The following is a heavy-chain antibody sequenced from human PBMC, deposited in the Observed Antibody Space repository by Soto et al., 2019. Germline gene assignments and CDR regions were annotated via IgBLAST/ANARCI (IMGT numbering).Heavy chain of an antibody. CDR2: IYHSGST. CDR1: GYPISSGYY. D-gene: IGHD2-21*02. J-gene: IGHJ6*02. V-gene: IGHV4-38-2*02. Sequence: PSLTCAVSGYPISSGYYWGWIRQPPGKGLEWIGSIYHSGSTYYNPSLKSRVTISVDTSKNQFSLKLSSVTAADTAVYYCARDSVVVVTAIRRLYYYYYGMDVWGQGTTVTVSS. CDR3: ARDSVVVVTAIRRLYYYYYGMDV.